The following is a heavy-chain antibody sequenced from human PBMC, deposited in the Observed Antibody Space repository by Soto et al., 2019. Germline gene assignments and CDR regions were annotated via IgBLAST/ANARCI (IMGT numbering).Heavy chain of an antibody. CDR3: ARGPMVREPGDCYFDY. Sequence: GASVKVSCKASGYAFTSYAMHWVRQAPGQRLEWMGWINAGNGNTKYSQKFQGRVTITRDTSASTAYMELSSLRSEDTAVYYCARGPMVREPGDCYFDYWGQGSLVTVSS. CDR2: INAGNGNT. J-gene: IGHJ4*02. D-gene: IGHD3-10*01. V-gene: IGHV1-3*01. CDR1: GYAFTSYA.